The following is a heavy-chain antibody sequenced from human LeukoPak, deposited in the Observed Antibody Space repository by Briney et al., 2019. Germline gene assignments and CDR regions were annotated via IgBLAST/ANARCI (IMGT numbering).Heavy chain of an antibody. CDR1: GFTFSSYA. V-gene: IGHV3-23*01. CDR3: AKDREVAVAGPGGMDV. D-gene: IGHD6-19*01. CDR2: ISGSGGST. J-gene: IGHJ6*02. Sequence: GGSLRLSCAASGFTFSSYAMSWVRQAPGKGLEWVSAISGSGGSTYYADSVKGRFTISRDNSKNTLYLQMNSLRAEDTAVYYCAKDREVAVAGPGGMDVWGQGTTVTVSS.